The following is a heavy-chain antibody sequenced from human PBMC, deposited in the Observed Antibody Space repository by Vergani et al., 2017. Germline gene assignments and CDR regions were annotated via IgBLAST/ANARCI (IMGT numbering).Heavy chain of an antibody. V-gene: IGHV3-23*01. CDR3: AKANPRNSGYDYLYYYHAMDV. CDR2: ISGSGGST. J-gene: IGHJ6*02. CDR1: GFTFNHYA. D-gene: IGHD5-12*01. Sequence: VQLLQSEGAVVQPGGSLRLSCAASGFTFNHYAMNWVRQAPGKGLEWVSGISGSGGSTYYAGSVKGRFTISRDSSKNTLYLQMNSLSAGDTAVYYCAKANPRNSGYDYLYYYHAMDVWGQGTTVTVSS.